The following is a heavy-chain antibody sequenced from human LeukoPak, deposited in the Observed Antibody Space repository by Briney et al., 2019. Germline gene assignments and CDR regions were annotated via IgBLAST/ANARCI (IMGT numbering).Heavy chain of an antibody. V-gene: IGHV1-18*01. CDR2: ISAYNGNT. J-gene: IGHJ4*02. CDR1: GYTFTSYG. Sequence: GASVKVSCKASGYTFTSYGISWVRQAPGQGLEWMGWISAYNGNTNYAQKLQGRVTMTTDTSTSTAYMELRSLRSDDTAVYYCARGGKVQLWFGLATYPDYFDYWGQGTLVTVSS. CDR3: ARGGKVQLWFGLATYPDYFDY. D-gene: IGHD5-18*01.